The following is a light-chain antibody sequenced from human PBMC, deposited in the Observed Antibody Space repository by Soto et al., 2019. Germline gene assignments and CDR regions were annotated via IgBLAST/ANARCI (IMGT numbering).Light chain of an antibody. Sequence: EIVLTQSPGTLSLSPGERATLSCRASQSVSSSYLAWYQQKPGQAPRLLIYGASSRATGIPDRFSGSGSGTDFTLTISRLVPEDFAVYYCQQYGSSPLTFGQGTKVEIK. J-gene: IGKJ1*01. V-gene: IGKV3-20*01. CDR1: QSVSSSY. CDR2: GAS. CDR3: QQYGSSPLT.